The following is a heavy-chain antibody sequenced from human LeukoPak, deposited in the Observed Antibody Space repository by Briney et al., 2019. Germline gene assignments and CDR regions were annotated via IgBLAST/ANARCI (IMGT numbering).Heavy chain of an antibody. CDR1: GFTFSHYG. J-gene: IGHJ5*02. CDR3: AKDTTPPKAGFDP. D-gene: IGHD1-14*01. CDR2: IWNDGSNK. V-gene: IGHV3-30*02. Sequence: GGSLRLSCAASGFTFSHYGMHWVRQAPGRGLEWVAVIWNDGSNKYYADSVKGRFTISRDNSKNTLYLQMNSLRAEDTAVYYCAKDTTPPKAGFDPWGQGTLVTVSS.